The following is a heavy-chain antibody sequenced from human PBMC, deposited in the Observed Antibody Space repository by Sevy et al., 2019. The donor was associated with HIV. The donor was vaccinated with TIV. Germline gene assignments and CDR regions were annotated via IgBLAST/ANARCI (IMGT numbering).Heavy chain of an antibody. J-gene: IGHJ4*02. Sequence: ASVKVSCKASGGTFSNYALSWVRQAPGQGLEWMGGIIPIFGTTNLAQTFQGRVTITADESRSTACMELSSLRSADTAVYYCARTPLLSIPGTTDVYFDNWGQGTLVTVSS. V-gene: IGHV1-69*13. CDR1: GGTFSNYA. CDR3: ARTPLLSIPGTTDVYFDN. CDR2: IIPIFGTT. D-gene: IGHD1-7*01.